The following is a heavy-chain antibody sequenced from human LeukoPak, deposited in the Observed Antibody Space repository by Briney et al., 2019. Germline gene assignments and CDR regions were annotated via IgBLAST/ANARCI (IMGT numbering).Heavy chain of an antibody. CDR3: ARGGRIAVAATQMGY. V-gene: IGHV1-46*01. D-gene: IGHD6-19*01. Sequence: GASVKVSCKASGYTFTSYYMHWVRQAPGQGLEWMGIINPSGGSTSYAQKFQGRVTMTGDTSTSTVYMELSSLRSEDTAVYYCARGGRIAVAATQMGYWGQGTLVTVSS. J-gene: IGHJ4*02. CDR2: INPSGGST. CDR1: GYTFTSYY.